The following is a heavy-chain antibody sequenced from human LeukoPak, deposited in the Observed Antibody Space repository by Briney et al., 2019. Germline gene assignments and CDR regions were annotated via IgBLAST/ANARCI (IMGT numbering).Heavy chain of an antibody. CDR1: GGSISSHY. Sequence: SETLSLTCTVSGGSISSHYWSWIRQPPGKGLEWIGYIYYSGSTNYNPSLKSRVTISVDTSKNQFSLKLSSVTAADTAVYYCASLGFVTTGVVPAVIEGRWFDPWGQGTLVTVSS. V-gene: IGHV4-59*11. CDR3: ASLGFVTTGVVPAVIEGRWFDP. J-gene: IGHJ5*02. D-gene: IGHD2-2*02. CDR2: IYYSGST.